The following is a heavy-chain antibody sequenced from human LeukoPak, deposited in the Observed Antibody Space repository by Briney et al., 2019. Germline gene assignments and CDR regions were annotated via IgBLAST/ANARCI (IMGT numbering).Heavy chain of an antibody. CDR3: GRHSYGLDY. CDR2: IYFGDSDT. CDR1: ENNYW. V-gene: IGHV5-51*01. D-gene: IGHD2-8*01. Sequence: GESVKISCKASENNYWIAWVRQMPGKGLEWLGIIYFGDSDTRYSPSFQGRLTISVDKSISTAYLQLSSLKASDTAIYFCGRHSYGLDYWGQGTLVTVSS. J-gene: IGHJ4*02.